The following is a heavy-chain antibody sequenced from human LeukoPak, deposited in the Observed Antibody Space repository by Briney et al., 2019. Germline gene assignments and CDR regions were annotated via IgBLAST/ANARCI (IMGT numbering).Heavy chain of an antibody. CDR3: AKGLGVVIAIPHAFDI. CDR2: IRYDGSNK. V-gene: IGHV3-30*02. J-gene: IGHJ3*02. Sequence: GGSLRLSCAASGFTFDDYGMSWVRQAPGKGLEWVAFIRYDGSNKYYADSVKGRFTISRDNSKNTLYLQMNSLRAEDTAVYYCAKGLGVVIAIPHAFDIWGQGTMVTVSS. D-gene: IGHD2-21*01. CDR1: GFTFDDYG.